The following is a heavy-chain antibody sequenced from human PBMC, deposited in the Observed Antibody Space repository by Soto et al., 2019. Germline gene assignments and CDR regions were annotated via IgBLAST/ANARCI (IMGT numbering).Heavy chain of an antibody. V-gene: IGHV3-74*01. CDR3: ARDLSSCSSARCYSFYYGMDL. D-gene: IGHD2-2*01. CDR1: GFNFSRFW. J-gene: IGHJ6*02. CDR2: INSDGSRT. Sequence: GGSLRLSCTASGFNFSRFWTHWVRQVPGRGLVWVSHINSDGSRTSYADSVKGRFTISRDNAKNTLFLQMNSLRAEDTAVYYCARDLSSCSSARCYSFYYGMDLWGQGATVTVSS.